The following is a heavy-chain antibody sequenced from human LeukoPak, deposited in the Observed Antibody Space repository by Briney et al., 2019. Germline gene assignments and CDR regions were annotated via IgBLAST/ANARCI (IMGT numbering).Heavy chain of an antibody. CDR1: GGSISSSSYY. J-gene: IGHJ4*02. Sequence: SETLSLTCTVSGGSISSSSYYWGWIRQPPGKGLEWIGSIYYSGSTYYNPSLKSRVTISVDTSKSQFSLKLSSVTAADTAVYYCARQVVVAATRQGFDYWGQGTLVTVSS. V-gene: IGHV4-39*01. CDR2: IYYSGST. D-gene: IGHD2-15*01. CDR3: ARQVVVAATRQGFDY.